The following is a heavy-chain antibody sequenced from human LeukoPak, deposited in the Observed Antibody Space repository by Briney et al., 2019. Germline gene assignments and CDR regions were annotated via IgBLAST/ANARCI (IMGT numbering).Heavy chain of an antibody. V-gene: IGHV4-38-2*02. J-gene: IGHJ6*03. CDR2: IYHSGST. D-gene: IGHD3-10*01. CDR3: ARIGQNMVRGVIINYSYYYMDV. CDR1: GYSISSGYY. Sequence: SETLSLTCTVSGYSISSGYYWGWIRQPPGKGLEWIGSIYHSGSTYYNPSLKSRVTISVDTSKNQFSLKLSSVTAADTAVYYCARIGQNMVRGVIINYSYYYMDVWGKGTTVTVSS.